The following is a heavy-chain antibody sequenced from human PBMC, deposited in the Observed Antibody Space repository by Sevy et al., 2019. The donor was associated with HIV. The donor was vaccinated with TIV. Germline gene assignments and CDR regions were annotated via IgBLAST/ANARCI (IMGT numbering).Heavy chain of an antibody. Sequence: GGSLRLSCAASGFRFNYHNMNWVRQAPGKGLEWISYISNSGSTTYLADSVRGRVNISRDNAKNSLFLEMDNLTDEDTALYYCAREGKRERQTIPLDSWGRGIQVTVSS. V-gene: IGHV3-48*02. CDR1: GFRFNYHN. CDR2: ISNSGSTT. CDR3: AREGKRERQTIPLDS. J-gene: IGHJ4*02. D-gene: IGHD6-25*01.